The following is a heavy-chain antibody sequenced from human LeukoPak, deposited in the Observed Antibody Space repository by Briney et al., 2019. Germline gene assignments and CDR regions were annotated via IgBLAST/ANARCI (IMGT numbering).Heavy chain of an antibody. CDR2: INGDGTII. J-gene: IGHJ1*01. CDR3: VREVGAPGSFHH. V-gene: IGHV3-74*01. D-gene: IGHD1-26*01. CDR1: GFTFSSNW. Sequence: PGGSPRLSCAASGFTFSSNWIHWVRQAPGQGLVWVSRINGDGTIIDYADSVKSRFIVSRDNAENTLYLQMNSLRVEDTAVYHCVREVGAPGSFHHWGQGTLVTVSS.